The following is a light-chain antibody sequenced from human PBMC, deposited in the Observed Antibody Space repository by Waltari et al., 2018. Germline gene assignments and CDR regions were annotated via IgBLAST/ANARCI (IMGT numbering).Light chain of an antibody. CDR3: QQSYITPWT. CDR1: QTIRTS. Sequence: DIQTTHSTSFLSASVGDRVTITCQSSQTIRTSLNWDQHKPGKAPKLLIYATSSLQSGVPSRFIGSGSGTDFTLTISSLQPEDFATYCCQQSYITPWTFGLGTKVEIK. CDR2: ATS. J-gene: IGKJ1*01. V-gene: IGKV1-39*01.